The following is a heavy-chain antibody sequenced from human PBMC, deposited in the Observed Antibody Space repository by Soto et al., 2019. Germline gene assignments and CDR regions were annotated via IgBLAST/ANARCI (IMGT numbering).Heavy chain of an antibody. CDR3: VRGAKTTGWFDAFDL. Sequence: GGSLRLSCVASGFNISSHGMHWVRQAPGKGLEWVSFIWDDGRDKYYADSVEGRFLISRDNSKNTMNLQVKRLRPEDTALYYCVRGAKTTGWFDAFDLWGRGTMVTVSS. CDR1: GFNISSHG. D-gene: IGHD6-19*01. J-gene: IGHJ3*01. V-gene: IGHV3-33*03. CDR2: IWDDGRDK.